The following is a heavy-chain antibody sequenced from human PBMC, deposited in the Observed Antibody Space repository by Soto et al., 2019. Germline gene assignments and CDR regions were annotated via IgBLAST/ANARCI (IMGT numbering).Heavy chain of an antibody. CDR1: GFTFSSYA. CDR2: ISGSGGST. J-gene: IGHJ6*02. CDR3: AKDPSYGSGSYYYYYYGMDL. V-gene: IGHV3-23*01. D-gene: IGHD3-10*01. Sequence: EVQVLESGGGLVQPGGSLRLSCAASGFTFSSYAMSWVRQAPGKGLEWVSAISGSGGSTYHADSVRGRFTISRDNSKNTLYLQMNSLRAEDTAVYYCAKDPSYGSGSYYYYYYGMDLWGQGTTVTVSS.